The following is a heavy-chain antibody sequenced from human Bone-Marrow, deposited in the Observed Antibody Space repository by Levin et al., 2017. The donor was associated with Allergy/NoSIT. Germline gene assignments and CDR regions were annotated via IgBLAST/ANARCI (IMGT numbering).Heavy chain of an antibody. CDR3: AREKVGATYYYYYGMDV. V-gene: IGHV1-2*04. Sequence: VASVKVSCKASGYTFTGYYMHWVRQAPGQGLEWMGWINPNSGGTNYAQKFQGWVTMTRDTSISTAYMELSRLRSDDTAVYYCAREKVGATYYYYYGMDVWGQGTTVTVSS. J-gene: IGHJ6*02. CDR2: INPNSGGT. D-gene: IGHD1-26*01. CDR1: GYTFTGYY.